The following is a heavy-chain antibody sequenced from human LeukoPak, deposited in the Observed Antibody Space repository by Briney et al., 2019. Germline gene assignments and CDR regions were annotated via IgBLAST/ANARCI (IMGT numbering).Heavy chain of an antibody. D-gene: IGHD3-22*01. CDR3: AKDRDGGYYDSSGYPDY. Sequence: GGSLRLSCAASGFTFDDYAMHWVRQAPGKGLEWVSLISGDGGSTYYADSVKGRFTISRDNSKNSLYLQMNSLRTEDTALYYCAKDRDGGYYDSSGYPDYWGQGTLSPSPQ. CDR1: GFTFDDYA. V-gene: IGHV3-43*02. J-gene: IGHJ4*02. CDR2: ISGDGGST.